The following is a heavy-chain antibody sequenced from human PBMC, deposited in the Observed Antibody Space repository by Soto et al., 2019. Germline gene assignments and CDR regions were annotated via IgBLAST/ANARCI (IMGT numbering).Heavy chain of an antibody. CDR3: AKDEGSGYSGYDYYGFDY. D-gene: IGHD5-12*01. V-gene: IGHV3-23*01. Sequence: GGSLRLSCAASGFTFSSYAMSWVRQAPGKGLEWVSAISGSGGSTYYADSVKGRFTISRDNSKNTLYLQMNSLRAEDTAVYYCAKDEGSGYSGYDYYGFDYWGQGTLVTVSS. CDR1: GFTFSSYA. CDR2: ISGSGGST. J-gene: IGHJ4*02.